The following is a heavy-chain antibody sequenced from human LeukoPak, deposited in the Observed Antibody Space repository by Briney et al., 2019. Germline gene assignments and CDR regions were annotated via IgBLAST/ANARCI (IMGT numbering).Heavy chain of an antibody. J-gene: IGHJ5*02. CDR2: IKQDGSEK. V-gene: IGHV3-7*01. Sequence: GGSLRLSCAASGFTFSSYWMSWVRQAPGKGLEWVANIKQDGSEKYYVDSVKGRFTISRDNAKNSLYLQMNSLRAEDTAVYYCAREAASSSDWFDPWGQGTLVTVSS. D-gene: IGHD6-6*01. CDR3: AREAASSSDWFDP. CDR1: GFTFSSYW.